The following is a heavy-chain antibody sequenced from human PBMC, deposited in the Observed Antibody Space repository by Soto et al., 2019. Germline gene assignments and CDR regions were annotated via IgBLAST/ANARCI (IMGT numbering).Heavy chain of an antibody. Sequence: QVQLVQSGAEVKKSGASVKVSCKASGYTFTSHDINWVRQATGQGLEWMGWMNPTSGNTGYAQKFQGRVTMTRNTSMSTAYMKMSSLRSEDTAVYYCARWDYGNYARFDYWGQGTLSTVSS. CDR1: GYTFTSHD. CDR3: ARWDYGNYARFDY. V-gene: IGHV1-8*01. CDR2: MNPTSGNT. J-gene: IGHJ4*02. D-gene: IGHD4-17*01.